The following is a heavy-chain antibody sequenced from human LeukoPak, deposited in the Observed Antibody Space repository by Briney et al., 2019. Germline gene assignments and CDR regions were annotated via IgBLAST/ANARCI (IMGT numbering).Heavy chain of an antibody. J-gene: IGHJ4*02. Sequence: SQTLSLTCTVSGGSISSGGYYWSWIRQHPGKGLEWIGYIYYSGSTYYNPSLKSRVTISVDTSKNQFSLKLSSVTAADTAVYYCARLYYGSGSYHFDYWGQGTLATVSS. CDR3: ARLYYGSGSYHFDY. V-gene: IGHV4-31*03. D-gene: IGHD3-10*01. CDR1: GGSISSGGYY. CDR2: IYYSGST.